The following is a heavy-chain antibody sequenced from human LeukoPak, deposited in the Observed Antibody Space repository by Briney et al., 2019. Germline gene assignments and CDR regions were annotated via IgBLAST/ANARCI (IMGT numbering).Heavy chain of an antibody. CDR3: AKDNGGYSYGYKDH. J-gene: IGHJ4*02. CDR2: ISSSGSTI. CDR1: GFTFSDYY. D-gene: IGHD5-18*01. Sequence: GGSLRLSCAASGFTFSDYYMSWIRQAPGKGLEWVSYISSSGSTIYYADSVKGRFTISRDNAKNSLYLQMNSLRAEDTALYYCAKDNGGYSYGYKDHWGQGTLVTVSS. V-gene: IGHV3-11*01.